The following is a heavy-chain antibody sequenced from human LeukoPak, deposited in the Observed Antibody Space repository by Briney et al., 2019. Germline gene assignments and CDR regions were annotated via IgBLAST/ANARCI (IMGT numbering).Heavy chain of an antibody. CDR1: GGSFSGYY. V-gene: IGHV4-34*01. J-gene: IGHJ4*02. D-gene: IGHD1-26*01. CDR3: AGGRGYSGSHD. Sequence: TSETLSLTCAVYGGSFSGYYWSWIRQPPGKGLEWIGEINHSGSTNYNPSLKSRVTISVDTSKNQFSLKLSSVTAADTAVYYCAGGRGYSGSHDWGQGTLVTVSS. CDR2: INHSGST.